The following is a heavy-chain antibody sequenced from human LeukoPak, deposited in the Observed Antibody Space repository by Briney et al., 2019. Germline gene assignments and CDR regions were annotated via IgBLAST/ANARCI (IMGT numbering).Heavy chain of an antibody. CDR2: IRVYNGNT. V-gene: IGHV1-18*01. J-gene: IGHJ4*02. Sequence: ASVKVSCKASGYTFTRYGISWVRQAPGQGLEWMGWIRVYNGNTNYTQKFQGRVTMTTDTSTSTAYMELRSLRSDDTAVYYCARWGYCGSTSCRGDEYRNYGLDYWGQGTLVTVSS. CDR3: ARWGYCGSTSCRGDEYRNYGLDY. CDR1: GYTFTRYG. D-gene: IGHD2-2*01.